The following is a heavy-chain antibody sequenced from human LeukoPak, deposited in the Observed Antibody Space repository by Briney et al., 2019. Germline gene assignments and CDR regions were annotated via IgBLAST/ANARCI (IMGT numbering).Heavy chain of an antibody. J-gene: IGHJ5*02. Sequence: GASVKVSCKASGYTFTSYGISWVRQAPGQGLEWMGWISAYNGNTNYAQKLQGRVTMTTDTSTSTAYMELRSLRSDDTAVYYCARSQAGITMVRGVRFWFDPWGQGTLVTVSS. D-gene: IGHD3-10*01. CDR3: ARSQAGITMVRGVRFWFDP. CDR1: GYTFTSYG. V-gene: IGHV1-18*01. CDR2: ISAYNGNT.